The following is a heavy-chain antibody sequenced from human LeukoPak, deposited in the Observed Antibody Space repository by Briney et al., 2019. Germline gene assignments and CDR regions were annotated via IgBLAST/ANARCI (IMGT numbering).Heavy chain of an antibody. CDR1: GFTFSSYG. CDR2: ISYDGSNK. Sequence: GGSLRLSCAASGFTFSSYGMHWVRQAPGKGLEWVAVISYDGSNKYCADSVKGRFTISRDNSKNTLYLQMNSLRAEDTAVYYCAKDHGYYDSSGYHLEDYWGQGTLVTVSS. D-gene: IGHD3-22*01. V-gene: IGHV3-30*18. CDR3: AKDHGYYDSSGYHLEDY. J-gene: IGHJ4*02.